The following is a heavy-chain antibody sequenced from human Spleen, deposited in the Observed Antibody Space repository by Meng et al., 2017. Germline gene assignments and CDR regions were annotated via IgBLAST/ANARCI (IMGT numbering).Heavy chain of an antibody. CDR2: IYYSGNT. J-gene: IGHJ6*02. CDR3: ARHAGSCSGGGCLKYYYYAMDV. D-gene: IGHD2-15*01. CDR1: GGSISSYY. Sequence: GSLRLSCTVSGGSISSYYWSWIRQPPGKGLEWIGYIYYSGNTNYNPSLKSRVTISVDTSKNQFFLKLSSVTAADTAVYYCARHAGSCSGGGCLKYYYYAMDVWGQGTTVTVSS. V-gene: IGHV4-59*01.